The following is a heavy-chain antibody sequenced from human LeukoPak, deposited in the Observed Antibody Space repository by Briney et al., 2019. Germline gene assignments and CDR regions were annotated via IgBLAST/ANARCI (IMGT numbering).Heavy chain of an antibody. V-gene: IGHV3-23*01. CDR1: GFTFSTYA. J-gene: IGHJ5*02. CDR3: AKEYSSSWSPGFDP. CDR2: ISGSGGST. Sequence: GGSLRLSCTASGFTFSTYAMSWVRQAPGEGPEWVSGISGSGGSTYYADSVKGRFTISRDNSKNTLYLQMNSLRAEDTAVYYCAKEYSSSWSPGFDPWGQGTLVTVSS. D-gene: IGHD6-13*01.